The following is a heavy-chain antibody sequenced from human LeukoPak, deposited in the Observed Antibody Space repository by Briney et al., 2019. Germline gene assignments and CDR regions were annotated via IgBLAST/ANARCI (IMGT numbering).Heavy chain of an antibody. D-gene: IGHD3-22*01. CDR3: ARARYYDSSGYYPDAFDI. V-gene: IGHV4-39*07. Sequence: SETLSLTCTVSGGSINSRSYYWGWVRQPPGRGLEWLGSIYYSGTTYYNPSLKSRVTISVDTSKNQFSLRLSSVTAADTAVYYCARARYYDSSGYYPDAFDIWGQGTMVTVSS. CDR2: IYYSGTT. CDR1: GGSINSRSYY. J-gene: IGHJ3*02.